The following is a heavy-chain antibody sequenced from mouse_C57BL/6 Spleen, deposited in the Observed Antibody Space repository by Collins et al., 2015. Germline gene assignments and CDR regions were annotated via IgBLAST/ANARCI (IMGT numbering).Heavy chain of an antibody. CDR2: IYPSDSYT. CDR3: TRSGYYGSSPYAMDY. V-gene: IGHV1-69*02. J-gene: IGHJ4*01. Sequence: QLQQPGAELVRPGASVKLSCKASGYTFTSYWINWVKQRPGQGLEWIGNIYPSDSYTNYNQKFKDKATLTVDKSSSTAYMQLSSPTSEDSAVYYCTRSGYYGSSPYAMDYWGQGTSVTVSS. CDR1: GYTFTSYW. D-gene: IGHD1-1*01.